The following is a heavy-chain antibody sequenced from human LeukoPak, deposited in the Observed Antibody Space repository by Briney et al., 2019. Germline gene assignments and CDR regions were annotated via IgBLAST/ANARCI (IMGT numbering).Heavy chain of an antibody. CDR2: ISNNGGYI. CDR1: GFTFSSSA. Sequence: GGSLRLSCAASGFTFSSSAMSWVRQAPGKGLEWVSAISNNGGYIYYADSVKGRFTISRDNAKNSLYLQMNSLRAEDTAVYYCASSKTYYYDSSGYSYGMDVWGQGTTVTVSS. V-gene: IGHV3-21*01. D-gene: IGHD3-22*01. CDR3: ASSKTYYYDSSGYSYGMDV. J-gene: IGHJ6*02.